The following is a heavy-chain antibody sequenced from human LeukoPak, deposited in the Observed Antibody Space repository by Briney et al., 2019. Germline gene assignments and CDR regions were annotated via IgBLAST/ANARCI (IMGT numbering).Heavy chain of an antibody. CDR3: AKVMVRGTYYYYGMDV. D-gene: IGHD3-10*01. CDR1: GFTFSNFA. V-gene: IGHV3-23*01. Sequence: GRSLRLSCAASGFTFSNFAMSWVRQAPGKGLEWVSAISGGGGSTYYADSVKGRFTISRDNSKNTLYLQMNSLRAEDTAIYYCAKVMVRGTYYYYGMDVWGQGTTVTVSS. J-gene: IGHJ6*02. CDR2: ISGGGGST.